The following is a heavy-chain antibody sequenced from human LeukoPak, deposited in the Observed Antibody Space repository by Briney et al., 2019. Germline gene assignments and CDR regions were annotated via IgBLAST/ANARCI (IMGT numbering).Heavy chain of an antibody. V-gene: IGHV4-39*07. CDR1: GGSISSSSYY. J-gene: IGHJ4*02. CDR3: VTYYYGSGSYSYFDY. D-gene: IGHD3-10*01. CDR2: IYYSGST. Sequence: SGTLSLTCTVSGGSISSSSYYWGWIRQPPGKGLEWIGSIYYSGSTYYNPSLKSRVTISVDTSKNQFSLKLSSVTAADTAVYYCVTYYYGSGSYSYFDYWGQGTLVTVSS.